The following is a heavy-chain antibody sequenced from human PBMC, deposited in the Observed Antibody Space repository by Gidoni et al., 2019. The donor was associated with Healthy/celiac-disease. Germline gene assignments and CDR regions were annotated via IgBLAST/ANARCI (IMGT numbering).Heavy chain of an antibody. CDR2: IYHSGST. Sequence: QVQLQESGPGLVKPSETLSLTCAVSGYSISSGYYWGWIRQPPGKGLEWIGSIYHSGSTYYNPSLKSRVTISVDTSKNQFSLKLSSVTAADTAVYYCARGRWEPPGDFDYWGQGTLVTVSS. CDR3: ARGRWEPPGDFDY. J-gene: IGHJ4*02. D-gene: IGHD1-26*01. V-gene: IGHV4-38-2*01. CDR1: GYSISSGYY.